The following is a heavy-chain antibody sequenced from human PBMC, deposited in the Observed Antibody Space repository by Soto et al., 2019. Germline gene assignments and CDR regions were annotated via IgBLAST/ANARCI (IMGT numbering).Heavy chain of an antibody. D-gene: IGHD3-10*01. CDR1: GYSFTKYW. J-gene: IGHJ6*02. CDR3: ARSGSGSYDPDGMDV. Sequence: GESLKISCKGSGYSFTKYWIGWVRQMPGKGLDWMAIIYPDESYTKYSPSFQGQVTISADTSTSTANMELRSLRSDDTAVYYCARSGSGSYDPDGMDVWGQGTTVTVSS. V-gene: IGHV5-51*01. CDR2: IYPDESYT.